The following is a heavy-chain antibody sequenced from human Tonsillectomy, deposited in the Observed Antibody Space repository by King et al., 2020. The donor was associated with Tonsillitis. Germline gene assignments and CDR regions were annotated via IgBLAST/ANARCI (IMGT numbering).Heavy chain of an antibody. V-gene: IGHV3-30*18. CDR2: ISYDGSNK. D-gene: IGHD1-14*01. Sequence: VQLVESGGGVVQPGRSLRLSCAASGFTFSSYGMHWVRQAPGKGLEWVAVISYDGSNKYYADSLKGRFTISRDNSKNTLYLQMNSLRAEDTAVYYCAKGPNHYPMIDYWGQGTLVTVSS. CDR3: AKGPNHYPMIDY. CDR1: GFTFSSYG. J-gene: IGHJ4*02.